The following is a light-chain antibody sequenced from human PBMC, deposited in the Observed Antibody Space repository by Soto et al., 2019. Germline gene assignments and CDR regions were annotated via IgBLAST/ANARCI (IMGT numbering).Light chain of an antibody. V-gene: IGLV2-23*02. Sequence: QSALPQPASVSGSPGQSVTISCTGTSSDVGSYNLVSWYQQHPGKAPKLMIYEVSKRPSGVSNRFSGSKSGNTASLTISGLQAEDEADYYCCSYAGSSTWVVFGGGTQLTVL. CDR2: EVS. CDR3: CSYAGSSTWVV. J-gene: IGLJ2*01. CDR1: SSDVGSYNL.